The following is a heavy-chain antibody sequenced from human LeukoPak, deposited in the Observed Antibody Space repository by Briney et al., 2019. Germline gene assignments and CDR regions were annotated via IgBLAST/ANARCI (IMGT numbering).Heavy chain of an antibody. CDR3: ARVGLGYCSSTSCYFDY. J-gene: IGHJ4*02. V-gene: IGHV1-18*01. Sequence: GASVKVSCKASGYTFTSYGISWVRQAPGQGPEWMGWISAYNGNTNYAQKLQGRVTMTTDTSTSTAYMELRSLRSDDTAVYYCARVGLGYCSSTSCYFDYWGQGTLVTVSS. D-gene: IGHD2-2*01. CDR1: GYTFTSYG. CDR2: ISAYNGNT.